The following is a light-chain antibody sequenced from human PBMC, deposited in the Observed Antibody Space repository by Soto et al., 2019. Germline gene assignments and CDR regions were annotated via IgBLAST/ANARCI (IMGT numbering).Light chain of an antibody. CDR2: GAS. V-gene: IGKV1-39*01. CDR1: QSTSNY. J-gene: IGKJ4*01. CDR3: QQSYSTPLT. Sequence: DIQMTQSPSSLSASVGDRVTITCRASQSTSNYLNWYQQKPGKAPKFLIYGASSLQSGVPSRFSGRGSGTDFTLTISSLQPEDFAIYYCQQSYSTPLTFGGGTEVEIK.